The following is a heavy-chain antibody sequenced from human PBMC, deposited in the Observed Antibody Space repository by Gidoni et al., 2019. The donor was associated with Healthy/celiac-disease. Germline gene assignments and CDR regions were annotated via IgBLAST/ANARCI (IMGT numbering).Heavy chain of an antibody. CDR3: ARDLEVLDYYDSSGLFDY. CDR2: INSDGSST. Sequence: EVQLVESGGGLVQPGGSLRLSCAASGFTFSSYWMHWVRQAPGKGLVWVSRINSDGSSTSYADSVKGRFTISRDNAKNTLYLQMNSLRAEDTAVYYCARDLEVLDYYDSSGLFDYWGQGTLVTVSS. V-gene: IGHV3-74*01. D-gene: IGHD3-22*01. J-gene: IGHJ4*02. CDR1: GFTFSSYW.